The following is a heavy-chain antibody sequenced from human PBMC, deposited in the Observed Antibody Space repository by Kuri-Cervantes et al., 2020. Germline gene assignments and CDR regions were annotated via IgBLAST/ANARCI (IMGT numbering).Heavy chain of an antibody. V-gene: IGHV1-46*01. D-gene: IGHD2-21*02. CDR2: IIPSGGST. J-gene: IGHJ4*02. Sequence: ASVKVSCKASGYTFTSYGISWVRQAPGQGLEWMGGIIPSGGSTSYAQKFQGRVTMTRDTSTSTVYMELSSLRSEDTAVYYCARDQIHSAVVTARGLGYWGQGTLVTVSS. CDR1: GYTFTSYG. CDR3: ARDQIHSAVVTARGLGY.